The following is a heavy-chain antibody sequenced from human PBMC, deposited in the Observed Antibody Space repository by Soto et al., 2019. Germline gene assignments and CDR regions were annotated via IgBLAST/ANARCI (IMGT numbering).Heavy chain of an antibody. D-gene: IGHD3-16*01. V-gene: IGHV4-59*08. J-gene: IGHJ4*02. CDR3: ATYSSGGGGRGY. Sequence: SETLSLTCTTSSASISRAHWNWIRQPPGKGLEWIGDYSGSTNYNPSLKSRVTISVDTSKNQFSLKLSSVTAADTAVYFCATYSSGGGGRGYWGQGTLVTVS. CDR1: SASISRAH. CDR2: YSGST.